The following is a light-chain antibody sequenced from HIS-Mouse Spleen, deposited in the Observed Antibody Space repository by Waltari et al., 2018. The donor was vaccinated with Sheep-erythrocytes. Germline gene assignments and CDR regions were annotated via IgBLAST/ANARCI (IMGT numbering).Light chain of an antibody. CDR2: QDS. CDR1: KLGDKY. Sequence: SYELTQPPSVSVSPGQTASITSSGDKLGDKYACWYQQKPGQSPVLVIYQDSKRPSGIPERFSGSNSGNTATLNISGTQAMDEADYYCQAWDSSTAWVFGGGTKLTVL. J-gene: IGLJ3*02. CDR3: QAWDSSTAWV. V-gene: IGLV3-1*01.